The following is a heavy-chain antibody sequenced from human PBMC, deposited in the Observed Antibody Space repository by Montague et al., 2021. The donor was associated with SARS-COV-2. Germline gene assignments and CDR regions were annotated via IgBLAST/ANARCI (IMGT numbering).Heavy chain of an antibody. J-gene: IGHJ6*02. CDR3: ARLPYDNSYGMDV. D-gene: IGHD3-9*01. V-gene: IGHV4-59*01. CDR1: GGSISTYY. Sequence: SETLSLTCTVVGGSISTYYWNWSRQFPGKGLEWIGYIDYSGSTNYNPSLQSRVIISVDRSKIQFSLKLNSLTAADTAIYYCARLPYDNSYGMDVWGQGTTVTVSS. CDR2: IDYSGST.